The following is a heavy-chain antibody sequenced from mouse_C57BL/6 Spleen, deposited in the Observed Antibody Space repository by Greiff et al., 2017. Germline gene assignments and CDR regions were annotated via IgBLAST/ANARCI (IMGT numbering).Heavy chain of an antibody. CDR1: GFTFSDYG. J-gene: IGHJ2*01. D-gene: IGHD2-4*01. V-gene: IGHV5-17*01. CDR3: ARGYYDYEGYFDY. Sequence: EVQRVESGGGLVKPGGSLKLSCAASGFTFSDYGMHWVRQAPEKGLEWVAYISSGSSTIYYADTVKGRFTMSRDNAKNTLFLQMTSLRSEDTAMYYCARGYYDYEGYFDYWGQGTTLTVSS. CDR2: ISSGSSTI.